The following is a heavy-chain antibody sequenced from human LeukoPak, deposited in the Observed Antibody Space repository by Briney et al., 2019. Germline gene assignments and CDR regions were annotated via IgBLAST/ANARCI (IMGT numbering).Heavy chain of an antibody. V-gene: IGHV3-74*01. CDR1: RFSVGGYW. CDR3: TRGASGYGNFDY. Sequence: GGSLRLSRASSRFSVGGYWMHWVRQSPGMGLVWVSRINSDGRSISYADSVKGRFSISRDNAKNTLYLQMNSLRAEDTAVYHCTRGASGYGNFDYWGQGTLVTVSS. J-gene: IGHJ4*02. CDR2: INSDGRSI. D-gene: IGHD5-12*01.